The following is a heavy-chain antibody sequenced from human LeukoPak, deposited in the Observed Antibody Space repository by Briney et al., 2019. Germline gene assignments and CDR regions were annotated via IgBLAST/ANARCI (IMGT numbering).Heavy chain of an antibody. CDR2: INSDGSWT. J-gene: IGHJ4*02. V-gene: IGHV3-74*01. Sequence: RAGGSLRLSCAASGNYWMHWVRQAPGKGLVWVSHINSDGSWTSYADSVKGRFTISRDNSKNTLYLQVNSLRAEDTALYYCAKSRGGATRDFDYWGQGTLVTVSS. D-gene: IGHD1-26*01. CDR1: GNYW. CDR3: AKSRGGATRDFDY.